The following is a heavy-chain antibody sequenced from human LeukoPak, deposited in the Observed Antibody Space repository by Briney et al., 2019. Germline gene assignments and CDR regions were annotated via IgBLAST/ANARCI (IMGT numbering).Heavy chain of an antibody. CDR2: INHSGST. Sequence: SETLSLTCAVYGGSFSGYYWSWIRQPPGKGPEWIGEINHSGSTNYNPSLKSRVTISVDTSKNQFSLKLSSVTAADTAVYYCARTTEGYCRGRSCYSYYYYMDVWGKGTTVTVSS. CDR3: ARTTEGYCRGRSCYSYYYYMDV. J-gene: IGHJ6*03. D-gene: IGHD2-15*01. CDR1: GGSFSGYY. V-gene: IGHV4-34*01.